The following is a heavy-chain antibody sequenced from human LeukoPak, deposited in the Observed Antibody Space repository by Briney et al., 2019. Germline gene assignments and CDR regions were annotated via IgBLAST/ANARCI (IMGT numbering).Heavy chain of an antibody. V-gene: IGHV1-46*01. J-gene: IGHJ3*02. CDR1: GYTFISYY. CDR3: ASALAYCGGDCYSVFAAFDI. Sequence: GASVKVSCKASGYTFISYYIHWVRQAPGQGLEWMGIINPSGGGTNYAQKFQGRVTMTRDTSTSTAYMELSSLRSEDTAVYYCASALAYCGGDCYSVFAAFDIWGQGTMVTVSS. CDR2: INPSGGGT. D-gene: IGHD2-21*02.